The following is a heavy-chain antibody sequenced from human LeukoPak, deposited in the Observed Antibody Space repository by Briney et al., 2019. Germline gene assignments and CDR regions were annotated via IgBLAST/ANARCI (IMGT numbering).Heavy chain of an antibody. Sequence: GSLRLSCAASGFIFRSYAMSWVRQAPGKGLEWVSGISGSGGSTHYADSVQGRFTISRDNSKNTLYLQMNSLRAEDTAIYYCAKVYNGWYYFDYWGQGTLVTVSS. CDR1: GFIFRSYA. V-gene: IGHV3-23*01. CDR3: AKVYNGWYYFDY. CDR2: ISGSGGST. J-gene: IGHJ4*02. D-gene: IGHD6-19*01.